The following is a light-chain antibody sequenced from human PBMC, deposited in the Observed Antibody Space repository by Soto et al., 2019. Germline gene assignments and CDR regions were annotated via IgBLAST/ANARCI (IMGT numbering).Light chain of an antibody. Sequence: QTVVTQEPSFSVSPGGTVTLTCGLTSGSVSTTYYPSWYQQTPGQAPRKLIYSTNIRSSGVPDRFSGSILGNKAALTITGAQADDESDYHCMLYMGGGLVVFGGGTMVAVL. V-gene: IGLV8-61*01. CDR1: SGSVSTTYY. CDR3: MLYMGGGLVV. CDR2: STN. J-gene: IGLJ2*01.